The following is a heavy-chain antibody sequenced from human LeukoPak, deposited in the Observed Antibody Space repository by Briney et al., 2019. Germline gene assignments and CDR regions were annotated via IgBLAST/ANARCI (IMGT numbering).Heavy chain of an antibody. Sequence: GGSLRLSCAASGFTFSSYSMNWVRQAPGKGLEWVSSISSSSSYIYYADSVKGRFTISRDNAKNSLYLQMNSLRAEDTAVYYCARDRYSSGWYAWFDPWGQGTLVTVSS. CDR2: ISSSSSYI. CDR3: ARDRYSSGWYAWFDP. J-gene: IGHJ5*02. CDR1: GFTFSSYS. D-gene: IGHD6-19*01. V-gene: IGHV3-21*01.